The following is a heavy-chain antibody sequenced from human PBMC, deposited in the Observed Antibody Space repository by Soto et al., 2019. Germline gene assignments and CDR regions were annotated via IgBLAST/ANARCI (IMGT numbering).Heavy chain of an antibody. Sequence: EVQLLESGGGLVQPGGSLSLSCAASGFTFSIYAMSWVRQAPGKGLEWVSAISGSGGSTYYADSVKRRFTISRDNSKNTLYLQMNSLRAEDTAVYYCAKLGGSGGIAAAIDYWGQGTLVTVSS. CDR2: ISGSGGST. J-gene: IGHJ4*02. CDR3: AKLGGSGGIAAAIDY. CDR1: GFTFSIYA. V-gene: IGHV3-23*01. D-gene: IGHD6-13*01.